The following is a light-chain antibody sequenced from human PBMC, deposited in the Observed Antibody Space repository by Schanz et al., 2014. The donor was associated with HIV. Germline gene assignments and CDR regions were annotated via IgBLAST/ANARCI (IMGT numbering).Light chain of an antibody. Sequence: QSALTQPASVSGSPGQSVTISCTGTSNDIGAYRYVSWYQQHPGKAPKLMIYDVSSRPSGVSNRFSGSKSGNTASLTISGLQSEDEADYFCAAWDDSLSGVLFGGGTKLTVL. CDR1: SNDIGAYRY. CDR3: AAWDDSLSGVL. J-gene: IGLJ2*01. CDR2: DVS. V-gene: IGLV2-14*03.